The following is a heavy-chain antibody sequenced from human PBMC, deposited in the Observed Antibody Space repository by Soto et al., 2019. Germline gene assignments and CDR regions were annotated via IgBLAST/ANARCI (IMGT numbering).Heavy chain of an antibody. V-gene: IGHV3-33*01. CDR1: GFTFSSYG. J-gene: IGHJ4*02. CDR3: AREALRAIEFDY. CDR2: IWYDGSNK. Sequence: QVQLVESGGGVVQPGRSLRLSCAASGFTFSSYGMHWVRQAPGKGLEWVAVIWYDGSNKYYADSVKGRFTISRDNSKNTLYLQMNSLRAEDTAVYYCAREALRAIEFDYWGQGTLVTVSS.